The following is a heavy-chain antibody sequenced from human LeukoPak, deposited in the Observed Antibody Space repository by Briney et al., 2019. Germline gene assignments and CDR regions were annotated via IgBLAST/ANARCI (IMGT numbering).Heavy chain of an antibody. CDR1: GFTFSSYS. Sequence: GGSLRLSCAASGFTFSSYSTNWVRQAPGKGLEWVSSISSSSSYIYYADSVKGRFTISRDNAKNSLYLQMNSPRAEDTAVYYCARDGVARGGSYGLDFDYWGQGTLSPSPQ. CDR3: ARDGVARGGSYGLDFDY. CDR2: ISSSSSYI. V-gene: IGHV3-21*01. J-gene: IGHJ4*02. D-gene: IGHD1-26*01.